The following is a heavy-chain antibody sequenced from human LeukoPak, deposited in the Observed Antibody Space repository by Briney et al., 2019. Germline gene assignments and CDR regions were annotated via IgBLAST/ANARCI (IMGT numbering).Heavy chain of an antibody. D-gene: IGHD2-8*02. V-gene: IGHV4-31*03. CDR2: ISYSGST. CDR1: GGSITNNGYF. Sequence: ASETLSLTCTVSGGSITNNGYFWSWIRQHPGKGLECIGHISYSGSTYYTPSLKSRVTISRDTSRNQYSLKLTSVTAADTAVYYCARLSDGTGGYRWYFDYWGQGSLVTVSS. J-gene: IGHJ4*02. CDR3: ARLSDGTGGYRWYFDY.